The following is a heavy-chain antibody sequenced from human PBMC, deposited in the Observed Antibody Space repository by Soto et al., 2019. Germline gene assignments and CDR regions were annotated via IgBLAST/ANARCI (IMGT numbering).Heavy chain of an antibody. D-gene: IGHD3-3*01. CDR1: GGTFSSYA. V-gene: IGHV1-69*06. CDR3: AGAYYDFWSGYYPLDY. CDR2: IIPIFGTA. Sequence: SVKVSCKASGGTFSSYAISWVRQAPGQGLEWMGGIIPIFGTANYAQKFQGRVTITADKSTSTAYMELSSLRSEDTAVYYCAGAYYDFWSGYYPLDYWGQGTLVTVSP. J-gene: IGHJ4*02.